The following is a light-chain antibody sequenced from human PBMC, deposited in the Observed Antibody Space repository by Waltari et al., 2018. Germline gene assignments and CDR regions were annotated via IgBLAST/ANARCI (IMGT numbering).Light chain of an antibody. CDR2: TLS. CDR3: MQRLEFPYT. V-gene: IGKV2-40*01. CDR1: QSLLNIDEGFTY. J-gene: IGKJ2*01. Sequence: DIVMTQTPLSLPVTPGEPASISGASSQSLLNIDEGFTYLDWFLQKPGQSPRLLIYTLSYRASGVPDRFIGTGSGSNFSLKISRVEAEDVGIYYCMQRLEFPYTFGQGT.